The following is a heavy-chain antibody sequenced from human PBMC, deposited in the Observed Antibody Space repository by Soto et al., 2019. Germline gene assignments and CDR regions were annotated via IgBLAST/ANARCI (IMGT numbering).Heavy chain of an antibody. V-gene: IGHV1-69*13. CDR1: GGTFSSYA. Sequence: SVKVSCKASGGTFSSYAISWVRQAPGQGLEWMGGIIPIFGTANYAQKFQGRVTITADESTSTAYMELSSLRSEDTAVYYCARAVPYDSSGYYYFDYWGQGTLVTVSS. CDR2: IIPIFGTA. CDR3: ARAVPYDSSGYYYFDY. D-gene: IGHD3-22*01. J-gene: IGHJ4*02.